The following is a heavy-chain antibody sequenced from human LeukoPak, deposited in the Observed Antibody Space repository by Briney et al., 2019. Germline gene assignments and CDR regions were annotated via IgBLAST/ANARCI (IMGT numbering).Heavy chain of an antibody. V-gene: IGHV3-21*01. CDR2: ISSGGSYI. CDR1: GSTFSDYT. CDR3: ARDYLVGGTDAFDI. J-gene: IGHJ3*02. Sequence: GGSLRLSCAASGSTFSDYTMDWVRQAPGKGLEWVSSISSGGSYIKYADSVKGRFAISRDNAKNSLYLQMNRLRGEDTAVYYCARDYLVGGTDAFDIWGQGTMVTVSS. D-gene: IGHD1-1*01.